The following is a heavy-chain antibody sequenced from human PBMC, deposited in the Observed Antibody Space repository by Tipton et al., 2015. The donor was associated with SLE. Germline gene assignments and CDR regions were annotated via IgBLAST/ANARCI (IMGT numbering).Heavy chain of an antibody. J-gene: IGHJ4*02. CDR2: IYHSGST. V-gene: IGHV4-38-2*02. Sequence: TLSLTCAVSGYSISSGYSWGWIRQPPGKGLVWIGTIYHSGSTYYNPSLKSRVTISVDTSKNQFSLKLSSVTAADTAVYYCARDRSIAVAGNYFDYWGQGTLVTVSS. CDR1: GYSISSGYS. CDR3: ARDRSIAVAGNYFDY. D-gene: IGHD6-13*01.